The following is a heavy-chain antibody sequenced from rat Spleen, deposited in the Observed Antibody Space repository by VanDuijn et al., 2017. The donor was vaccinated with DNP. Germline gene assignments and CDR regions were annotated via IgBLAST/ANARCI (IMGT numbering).Heavy chain of an antibody. D-gene: IGHD1-1*01. CDR1: GFTFSDYH. Sequence: EVQLVESGGGLVQPGRSLKLSCAASGFTFSDYHMAWVRQAPKTGLEWVASISYAGSSTYYGDSAKGRFTITRDNAKSTLYHEMNSIRSEDTPKYYCAKTVGDMYAWGHGTESTV. V-gene: IGHV5-22*01. J-gene: IGHJ4*01. CDR3: AKTVGDMYA. CDR2: ISYAGSST.